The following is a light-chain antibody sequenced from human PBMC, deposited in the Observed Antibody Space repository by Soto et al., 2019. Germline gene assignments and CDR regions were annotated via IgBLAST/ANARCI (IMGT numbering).Light chain of an antibody. V-gene: IGLV1-44*01. CDR3: AAWDDSLNGYV. CDR2: GDN. CDR1: SSNIGTNT. J-gene: IGLJ1*01. Sequence: SVLPQSPSSSGTPGQRVTISCSGSSSNIGTNTVNWYQQLPGTAPKLLIYGDNQRPSGVPDRFSGSKSGTSASLAISGLQSEDEADYYCAAWDDSLNGYVFAAGTKVTVL.